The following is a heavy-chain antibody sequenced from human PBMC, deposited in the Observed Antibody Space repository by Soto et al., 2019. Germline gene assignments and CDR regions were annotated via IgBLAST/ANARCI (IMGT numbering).Heavy chain of an antibody. Sequence: GGSLRLSCAASGFTFSSYGMHWVRQARGKGLEWVAVISYDGSNKYYADSVKGRFTISRDNSKNTLYLQMNSLRAEDTAVYYCAKDSYYDFWSGYYRDYYYGMDVWGQGTTVTVSS. CDR3: AKDSYYDFWSGYYRDYYYGMDV. CDR2: ISYDGSNK. V-gene: IGHV3-30*18. D-gene: IGHD3-3*01. J-gene: IGHJ6*02. CDR1: GFTFSSYG.